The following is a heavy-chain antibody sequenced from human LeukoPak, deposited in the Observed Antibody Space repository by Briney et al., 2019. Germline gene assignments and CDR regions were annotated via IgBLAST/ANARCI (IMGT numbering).Heavy chain of an antibody. V-gene: IGHV3-30*03. Sequence: GGSLRLSCAASGFTFSSYGMHWVRQAPGKGLERVAVISYNGSNKYYADSVKGRFTISRDNSKNTLYLQMNSLRAEDTAVYYCASYYDSSGPFDYWGQGTLVTVSS. D-gene: IGHD3-22*01. CDR2: ISYNGSNK. J-gene: IGHJ4*02. CDR1: GFTFSSYG. CDR3: ASYYDSSGPFDY.